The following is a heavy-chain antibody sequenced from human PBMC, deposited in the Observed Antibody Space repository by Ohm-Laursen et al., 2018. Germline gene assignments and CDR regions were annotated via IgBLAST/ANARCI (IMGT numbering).Heavy chain of an antibody. CDR3: ARPGVAGDWFDP. J-gene: IGHJ5*02. Sequence: SVKVSCKASGYTFTSYDINWVRQATGQGLEWMGWMNPNSGNTGYAQKFQGRVTMTRNTSISTAYMELSRLRSDDTAVYYCARPGVAGDWFDPWGQGTLVTVSS. D-gene: IGHD6-19*01. V-gene: IGHV1-8*01. CDR1: GYTFTSYD. CDR2: MNPNSGNT.